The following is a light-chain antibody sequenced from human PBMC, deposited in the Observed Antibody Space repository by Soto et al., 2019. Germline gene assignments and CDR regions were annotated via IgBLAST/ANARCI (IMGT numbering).Light chain of an antibody. Sequence: DIQMTQSPSSLSASVGDRVTITCRASQTINRNLNWYQQKPGKAPKLLIYGASSLQSGVPSSFSSRGSGTDFTLTISNLQPEDFATYYCQQTYSTPDTFDQGTKLEIK. J-gene: IGKJ2*01. CDR3: QQTYSTPDT. CDR1: QTINRN. V-gene: IGKV1-39*01. CDR2: GAS.